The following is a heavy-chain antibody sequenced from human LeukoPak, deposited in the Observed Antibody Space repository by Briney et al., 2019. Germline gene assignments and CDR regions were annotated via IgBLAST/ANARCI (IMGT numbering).Heavy chain of an antibody. Sequence: GGSLRLSCAASGFTFSSYAMSWVRQAPGKGLEWVAVISYDGSNKYYADSVKGRFTISRDNSKNTLYLQMNSLRAEDTAVYYCARDRNYYGSGSYYPLRHWGQGTLVTVSS. D-gene: IGHD3-10*01. J-gene: IGHJ1*01. CDR3: ARDRNYYGSGSYYPLRH. V-gene: IGHV3-30-3*01. CDR1: GFTFSSYA. CDR2: ISYDGSNK.